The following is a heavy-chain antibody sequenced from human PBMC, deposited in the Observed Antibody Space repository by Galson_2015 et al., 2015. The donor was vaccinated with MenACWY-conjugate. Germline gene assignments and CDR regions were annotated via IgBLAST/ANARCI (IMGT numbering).Heavy chain of an antibody. V-gene: IGHV1-18*01. CDR1: GYTFTSYG. D-gene: IGHD5-18*01. CDR3: TADRRQVRRGWLPY. J-gene: IGHJ4*02. Sequence: SVKVSCKASGYTFTSYGISWVRQAPGQGLEWMGWISAYNGNTNYAQKLQGRVTMTDDTSTDTAYMELSSLRSEDTAVYYCTADRRQVRRGWLPYWGQGTLVTVSS. CDR2: ISAYNGNT.